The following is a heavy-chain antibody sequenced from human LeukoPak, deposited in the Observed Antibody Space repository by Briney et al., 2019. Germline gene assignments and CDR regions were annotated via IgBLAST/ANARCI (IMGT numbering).Heavy chain of an antibody. J-gene: IGHJ4*02. Sequence: KPGGSLRLSCAASGFTFSSYSMNWVRQAPGKGLEWVSSISSSSSYIYYADSVKGRFTISRDNAKNSLYLQMNSLRAEDTAVYYCARDDCSSSCYGAYWGQGTLVTVSS. CDR1: GFTFSSYS. D-gene: IGHD2-2*01. CDR3: ARDDCSSSCYGAY. V-gene: IGHV3-21*01. CDR2: ISSSSSYI.